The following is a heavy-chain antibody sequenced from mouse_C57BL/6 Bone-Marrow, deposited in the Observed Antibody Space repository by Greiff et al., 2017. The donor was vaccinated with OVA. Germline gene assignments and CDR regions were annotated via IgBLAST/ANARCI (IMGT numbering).Heavy chain of an antibody. V-gene: IGHV1-4*01. J-gene: IGHJ1*03. D-gene: IGHD1-1*02. CDR3: ARRFYYYDWYFDV. Sequence: QVQLQQSGAELARPGASVKMSCKASGYTFTSSTMHWVKQRPGQGLEWIGYINPSSGYTKYNQKFKDKATLTADKSSSTAYMQLSSLTSEDSAVYYCARRFYYYDWYFDVWGTGTTVTVSS. CDR2: INPSSGYT. CDR1: GYTFTSST.